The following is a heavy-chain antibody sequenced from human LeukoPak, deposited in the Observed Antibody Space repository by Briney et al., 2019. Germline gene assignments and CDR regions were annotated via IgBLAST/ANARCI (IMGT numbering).Heavy chain of an antibody. CDR1: GYTFTGYY. CDR2: INPNSGGT. CDR3: ARGERELKYSSSWYFDY. J-gene: IGHJ4*02. Sequence: ASVKVSCKASGYTFTGYYMHWVRQAPGQGLEWMGWINPNSGGTNYAQKFQGRVTMTRDTSISTAYMELSRLRSDDTAVYYCARGERELKYSSSWYFDYWGQGTLVTVSS. V-gene: IGHV1-2*02. D-gene: IGHD6-13*01.